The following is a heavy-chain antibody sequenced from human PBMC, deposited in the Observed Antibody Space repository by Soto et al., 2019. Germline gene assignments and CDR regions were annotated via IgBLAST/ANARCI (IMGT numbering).Heavy chain of an antibody. CDR1: GFTFSSYS. V-gene: IGHV3-21*01. D-gene: IGHD2-15*01. CDR3: ARVVVAATGYYYYYMDV. Sequence: ESGGGLVKPGGSLRLSCAASGFTFSSYSMNWVRQAPGKGLEWVSSISSSSSYIYYADSVKGRFTISRDNAKNSLYLQMNSLRAEDTAVYYCARVVVAATGYYYYYMDVWGKGTTVTVSS. CDR2: ISSSSSYI. J-gene: IGHJ6*03.